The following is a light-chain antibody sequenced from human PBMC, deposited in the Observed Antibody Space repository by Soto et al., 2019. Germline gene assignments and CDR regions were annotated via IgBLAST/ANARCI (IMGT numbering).Light chain of an antibody. V-gene: IGKV1-39*01. CDR3: QQNFSPFVT. Sequence: DIQMTQSPPSLSASVGDRVTITCRASETITDFLNWYQLKPGKAPKLLIYSASTLQPGVPSRFSGSGYGTAFTLTLSGLQHEDSATYYCQQNFSPFVTFGAGTKVEV. CDR2: SAS. J-gene: IGKJ4*01. CDR1: ETITDF.